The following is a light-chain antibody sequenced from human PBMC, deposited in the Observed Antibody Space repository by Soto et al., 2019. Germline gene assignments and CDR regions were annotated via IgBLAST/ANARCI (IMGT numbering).Light chain of an antibody. CDR1: QSVGGSS. Sequence: TVLTQSPGTLSLSPGERATVSCRASQSVGGSSLAWYQQRPGQAPRLLIYDTSKRATGIPDRFSGSGSGTDFTLTISRLEPEDFAVYYCQQYGSSPLFGPGTKVDIK. V-gene: IGKV3-20*01. J-gene: IGKJ3*01. CDR3: QQYGSSPL. CDR2: DTS.